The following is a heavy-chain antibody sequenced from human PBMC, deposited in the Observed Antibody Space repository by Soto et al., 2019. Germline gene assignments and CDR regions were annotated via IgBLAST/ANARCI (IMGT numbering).Heavy chain of an antibody. Sequence: PSETLSLTCTVSGGSISSGGYYWSWIRQHPGKGLEWIGYIYYSGSTYYNPSLKSRVTISVDTSKNQFSLKLSSVTAADTAVYYCARAPKYYYGSGAIDYWGQGTLVTV. CDR1: GGSISSGGYY. V-gene: IGHV4-31*03. D-gene: IGHD3-10*01. J-gene: IGHJ4*02. CDR3: ARAPKYYYGSGAIDY. CDR2: IYYSGST.